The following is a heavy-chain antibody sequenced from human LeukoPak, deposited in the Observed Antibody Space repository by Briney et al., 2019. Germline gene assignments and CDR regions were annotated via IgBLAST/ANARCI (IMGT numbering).Heavy chain of an antibody. J-gene: IGHJ4*02. V-gene: IGHV3-30*02. Sequence: GGSLRLSCAASGFTFSSYGMHWVRQAPGKGLEWVAVIWYDGSNKYYADSVKGRFTISRDNSKNTLYLQMNSLRAEDTALYYCAKDRRGYYDSSGLFDYWGQGTLVTVSS. CDR2: IWYDGSNK. CDR3: AKDRRGYYDSSGLFDY. CDR1: GFTFSSYG. D-gene: IGHD3-22*01.